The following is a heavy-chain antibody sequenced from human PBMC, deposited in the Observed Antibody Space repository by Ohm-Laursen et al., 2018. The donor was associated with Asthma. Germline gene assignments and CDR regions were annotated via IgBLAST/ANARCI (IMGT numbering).Heavy chain of an antibody. J-gene: IGHJ4*02. CDR2: MNPNSGTT. D-gene: IGHD6-6*01. V-gene: IGHV1-8*01. CDR1: GYTFNSYD. CDR3: ARARSSSNSRNKVDY. Sequence: EASVKVSCKTSGYTFNSYDINWVRQATGQGLEWMGWMNPNSGTTGYAQKFQGRVTMTRNTSITTAYMELSSLRSDDTAVYYCARARSSSNSRNKVDYWGQGTLVTVSS.